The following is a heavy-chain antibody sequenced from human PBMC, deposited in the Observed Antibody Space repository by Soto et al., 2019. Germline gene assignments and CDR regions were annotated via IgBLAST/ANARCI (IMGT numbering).Heavy chain of an antibody. J-gene: IGHJ4*02. CDR1: GGSISSSSYY. D-gene: IGHD3-16*01. V-gene: IGHV4-39*01. Sequence: SETLSLTCTVSGGSISSSSYYWGWIRQPPGKGLEWIGSIYYSGSTYYNPSLKSRVTISVDTSKNQFSLKLSSVTAADTAVYYCASWLRRYFDYWGQGTLVTVSS. CDR3: ASWLRRYFDY. CDR2: IYYSGST.